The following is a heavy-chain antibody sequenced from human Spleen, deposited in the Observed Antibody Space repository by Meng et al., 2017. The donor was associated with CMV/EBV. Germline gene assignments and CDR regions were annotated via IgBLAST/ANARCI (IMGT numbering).Heavy chain of an antibody. CDR2: IYSGGSGT. D-gene: IGHD3-3*01. CDR3: AKGQFLEWYFFDS. Sequence: CAVSGFTFSSYAVSWVRQAPGKGLEWVSVIYSGGSGTYYADSVKGRFTISRDNSKNTLYLQMNSLRAEDTAVYYCAKGQFLEWYFFDSWGQGTLVTVSS. J-gene: IGHJ4*02. V-gene: IGHV3-23*03. CDR1: GFTFSSYA.